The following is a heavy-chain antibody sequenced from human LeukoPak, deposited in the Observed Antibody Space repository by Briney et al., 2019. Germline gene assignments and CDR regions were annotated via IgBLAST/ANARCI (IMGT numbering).Heavy chain of an antibody. Sequence: SETLSLTCTVSGGSISSYYWSWIRQPPGKGLEWIGYIYYSGSTNYNPSLKSRVTISVDTSKNQFSLKLSSVTAADTAVYYCAPPPYYYEANGYSVAWGQGTLVTVSS. CDR1: GGSISSYY. CDR3: APPPYYYEANGYSVA. V-gene: IGHV4-59*01. D-gene: IGHD3-22*01. J-gene: IGHJ5*02. CDR2: IYYSGST.